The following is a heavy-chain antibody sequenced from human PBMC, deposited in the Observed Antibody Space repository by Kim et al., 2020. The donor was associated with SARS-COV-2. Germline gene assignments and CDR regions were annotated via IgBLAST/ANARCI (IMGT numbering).Heavy chain of an antibody. CDR3: AREERLVRGDYFDY. CDR1: GFTFSSYG. Sequence: GGSLRLSCAASGFTFSSYGMHWVRQAPGKGLEWVAVIWYDGSNKYYADSVKGRFTISRDNSKNTLYLQMNSLRAEDTAVYYCAREERLVRGDYFDYWGQGTLVTVSS. CDR2: IWYDGSNK. J-gene: IGHJ4*02. D-gene: IGHD6-19*01. V-gene: IGHV3-33*01.